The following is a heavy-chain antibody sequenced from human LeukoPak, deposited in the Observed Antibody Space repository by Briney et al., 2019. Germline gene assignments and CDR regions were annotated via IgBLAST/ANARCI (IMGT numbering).Heavy chain of an antibody. CDR2: ITGGGGST. CDR3: AKDDAWLRFGE. D-gene: IGHD3-10*01. V-gene: IGHV3-23*01. Sequence: PGGSLRLSCAASGFTFSSYGMSWVRQAPGKGLEWVSAITGGGGSTYYADSVKGRFTISRDNSKNTLYLEVISLTAEDTAVYYCAKDDAWLRFGEWSQGTLVTVSS. CDR1: GFTFSSYG. J-gene: IGHJ4*02.